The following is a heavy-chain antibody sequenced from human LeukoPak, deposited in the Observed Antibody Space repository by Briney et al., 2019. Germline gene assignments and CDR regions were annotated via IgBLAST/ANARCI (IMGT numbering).Heavy chain of an antibody. CDR3: ALGNCPTTSCYPGVAFDI. J-gene: IGHJ3*02. CDR2: IYASGST. CDR1: GGSIGSGSYY. V-gene: IGHV4-61*02. D-gene: IGHD2-2*01. Sequence: PSETLSLTCTVSGGSIGSGSYYWSWIRQPAGKGLEWIGRIYASGSTNYNPSLQSRVTISVDTSKNQFSLKLTSVTAADTAVYYCALGNCPTTSCYPGVAFDIWGQGTMVTVSS.